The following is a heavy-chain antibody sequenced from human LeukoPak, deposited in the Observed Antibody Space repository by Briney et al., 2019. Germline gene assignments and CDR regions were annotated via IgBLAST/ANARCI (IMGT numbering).Heavy chain of an antibody. CDR2: INHSGST. J-gene: IGHJ4*02. CDR3: ARGTNYGSGSFIDY. V-gene: IGHV4-34*01. Sequence: PSETLSLTCVVYGGSFSGYYWSWIRQPPGKGLEWIGEINHSGSTNYNPSLKSRVTISVDTSKNQFSLKLSSVTAADTAVYYCARGTNYGSGSFIDYWGQGTLVTVSS. CDR1: GGSFSGYY. D-gene: IGHD3-10*01.